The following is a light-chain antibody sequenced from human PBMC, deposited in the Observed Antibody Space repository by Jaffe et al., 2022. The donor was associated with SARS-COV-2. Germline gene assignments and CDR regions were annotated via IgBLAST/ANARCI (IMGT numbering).Light chain of an antibody. CDR1: SLRKFY. V-gene: IGLV3-19*01. CDR3: NFRDSSANVVV. J-gene: IGLJ2*01. CDR2: GKD. Sequence: SSEVTQDPAVSVALGQTVRITCQGDSLRKFYASWYQQKPGQAPALVMFGKDNRPSAIPDRFSGSISGDTASLTITGAQAEDEADYYCNFRDSSANVVVFGGGTKLTVL.